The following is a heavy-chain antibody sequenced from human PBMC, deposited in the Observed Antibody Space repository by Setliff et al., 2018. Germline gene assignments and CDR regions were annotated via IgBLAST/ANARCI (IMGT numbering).Heavy chain of an antibody. CDR3: ARRAAAHDWFDP. Sequence: PGESLKISCKASGYSFTTNWIGWVRQMPGKGLEWMGIIYPGDSDTIYSPSFQGQVTISADKTLSTAYLQWSSLKASDTAIYYCARRAAAHDWFDPWGQGRPGTVSS. V-gene: IGHV5-51*01. J-gene: IGHJ5*02. CDR2: IYPGDSDT. CDR1: GYSFTTNW. D-gene: IGHD2-15*01.